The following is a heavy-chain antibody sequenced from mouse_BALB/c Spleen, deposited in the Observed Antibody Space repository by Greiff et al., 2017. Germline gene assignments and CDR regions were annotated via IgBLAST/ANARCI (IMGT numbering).Heavy chain of an antibody. V-gene: IGHV3-2*02. CDR2: ISYSGST. CDR3: ARNYGRGGAWFAY. D-gene: IGHD1-1*01. CDR1: GYSITSDYA. Sequence: EVQLVESGPGLVKPSQSLSLTCTVTGYSITSDYAWNWIRQFPGNKLEWMGYISYSGSTSYNPSLKSRISITRDTSKNQFFLQLNSVTTEDTATYYCARNYGRGGAWFAYWGQGTLVTVSA. J-gene: IGHJ3*01.